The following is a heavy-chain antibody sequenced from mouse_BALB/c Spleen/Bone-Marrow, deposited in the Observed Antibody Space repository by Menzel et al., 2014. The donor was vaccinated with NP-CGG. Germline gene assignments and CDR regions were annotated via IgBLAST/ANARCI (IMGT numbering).Heavy chain of an antibody. J-gene: IGHJ2*02. Sequence: QVQLQQSGPELVRPGTSVKMSCEASGYTFTSYWTHWVKQRPGQGLEWIGMIDPSNSESRLNQKFKDKATLNVDKSSNTAYMQLSSLTSEDSAVYYCARLDGNYRNYFDYWGQGTSLTVSS. V-gene: IGHV1-59*01. D-gene: IGHD2-1*01. CDR2: IDPSNSES. CDR1: GYTFTSYW. CDR3: ARLDGNYRNYFDY.